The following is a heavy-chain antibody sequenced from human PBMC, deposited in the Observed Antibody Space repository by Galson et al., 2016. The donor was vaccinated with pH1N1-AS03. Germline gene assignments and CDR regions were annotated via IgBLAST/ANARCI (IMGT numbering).Heavy chain of an antibody. CDR3: ARGRYSAFDI. V-gene: IGHV6-1*01. Sequence: CAISGDSVSSNIDAWNWIRQSPSGGLGWLGRTYWRSKWNNGFQVSVKSRITINPDTSKNQFSLQLNSVTPEDTAVYYCARGRYSAFDIWGQGTLVTVSS. J-gene: IGHJ3*02. CDR1: GDSVSSNIDA. CDR2: TYWRSKWNN. D-gene: IGHD1-1*01.